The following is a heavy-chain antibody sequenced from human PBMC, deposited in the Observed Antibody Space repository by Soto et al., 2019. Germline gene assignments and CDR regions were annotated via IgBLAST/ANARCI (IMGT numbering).Heavy chain of an antibody. CDR1: GYRFSSYA. D-gene: IGHD3-10*01. Sequence: QVHLVQSGGEVKKTGASVTVSCKASGYRFSSYAIGWVRQAPGQGLEWVGWISAYNGNTRYAQKLQCRVTMTTDTSTSTAYMELRSLTSDDTAVYYWARERVTLVRGPQNWFDPWVQGILVTVSS. CDR2: ISAYNGNT. CDR3: ARERVTLVRGPQNWFDP. J-gene: IGHJ5*02. V-gene: IGHV1-18*01.